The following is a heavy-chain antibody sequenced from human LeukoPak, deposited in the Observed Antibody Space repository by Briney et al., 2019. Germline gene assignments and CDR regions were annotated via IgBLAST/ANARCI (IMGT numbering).Heavy chain of an antibody. V-gene: IGHV1-18*01. CDR3: ARSGRGTYDYFDL. Sequence: ASVKVSCKASSYSFTRYGISWVRQAPGQGLEWMGWISGYNGNTNYAQKLLGRVSMTADTSTTTAYMERRSPTSDATAVYYCARSGRGTYDYFDLWGLGTLVTASS. CDR1: SYSFTRYG. D-gene: IGHD5-12*01. CDR2: ISGYNGNT. J-gene: IGHJ4*02.